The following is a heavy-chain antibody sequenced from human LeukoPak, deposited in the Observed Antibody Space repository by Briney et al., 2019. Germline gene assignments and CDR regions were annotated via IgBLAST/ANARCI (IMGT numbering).Heavy chain of an antibody. V-gene: IGHV3-7*04. D-gene: IGHD3-22*01. CDR1: GFTLSSYW. CDR3: ARVDRGSGYPN. J-gene: IGHJ4*02. Sequence: PGGSLRLSCAASGFTLSSYWMSWVRQAPGKGLEWVANINQDGSGKCYVDSVKGRFTISRDNAKNSLYLQMNSLRAEDTAVYYCARVDRGSGYPNWGQGTLVTVSS. CDR2: INQDGSGK.